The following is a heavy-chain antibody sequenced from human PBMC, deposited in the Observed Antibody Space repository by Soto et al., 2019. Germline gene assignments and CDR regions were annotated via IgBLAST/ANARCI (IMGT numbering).Heavy chain of an antibody. CDR1: GFTFSSYG. J-gene: IGHJ6*02. CDR3: AKDSRQQWLPDYYYYGMDV. CDR2: ISYDGSNK. Sequence: QVQLVESGGGVVQPGRSLRLSCAASGFTFSSYGMHWVRQAPGKGLEWVAVISYDGSNKYYADSVKGRITISRDNSKNTLYLQMNSLRAEDTAVYYCAKDSRQQWLPDYYYYGMDVWGQGTTVTVSS. V-gene: IGHV3-30*18. D-gene: IGHD6-19*01.